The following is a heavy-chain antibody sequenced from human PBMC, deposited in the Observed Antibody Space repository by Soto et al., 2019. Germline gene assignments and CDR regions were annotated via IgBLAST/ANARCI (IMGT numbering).Heavy chain of an antibody. D-gene: IGHD2-15*01. J-gene: IGHJ3*02. CDR1: GFTVSSHA. CDR3: PPHVSCSGGSCQYDAFAI. Sequence: EVQVLESGGGLVQPGGSLRLSCEGSGFTVSSHAMTWIRQAPGKGPEWVSTVTADGGTYYAESVKGGFAMSRVTSENTLYLQMNRLGAEDTAAYYCPPHVSCSGGSCQYDAFAIRGQGTMVTVSS. V-gene: IGHV3-23*01. CDR2: VTADGGT.